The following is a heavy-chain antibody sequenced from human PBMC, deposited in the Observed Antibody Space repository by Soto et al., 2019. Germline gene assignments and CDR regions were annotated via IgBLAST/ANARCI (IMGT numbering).Heavy chain of an antibody. CDR3: ARGVYDILTGYYKSRGDYYYYGMDV. CDR1: GGSFSGYY. CDR2: INHSGST. J-gene: IGHJ6*02. D-gene: IGHD3-9*01. Sequence: NPSETLSLTCAVYGGSFSGYYWSWIRQPPGKGLEWIGEINHSGSTNYNPSLKSRVTISVDTSKNQFSLKLSSVTAADTAVYYCARGVYDILTGYYKSRGDYYYYGMDVWGQGTTVTVSS. V-gene: IGHV4-34*01.